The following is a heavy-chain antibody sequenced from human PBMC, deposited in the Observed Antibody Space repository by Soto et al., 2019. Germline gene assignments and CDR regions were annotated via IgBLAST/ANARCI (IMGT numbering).Heavy chain of an antibody. J-gene: IGHJ6*02. CDR3: ARGIEGWYQGRYYYGMDV. CDR2: IYYSGST. CDR1: GGSVSSGSYY. Sequence: QVQLQESGPGLVKSSETLSLTCTVSGGSVSSGSYYWSWIRQPPGKGLEWIGYIYYSGSTNYNPSLKSGVTISVDTSKNQFSLKLSSVTAADTAVYYCARGIEGWYQGRYYYGMDVWGQGTMVTVSS. V-gene: IGHV4-61*01. D-gene: IGHD6-19*01.